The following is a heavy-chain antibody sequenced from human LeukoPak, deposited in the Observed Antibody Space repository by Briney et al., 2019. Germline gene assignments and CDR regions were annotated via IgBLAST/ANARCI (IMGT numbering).Heavy chain of an antibody. CDR2: INPNSGGT. CDR1: GYTFTGYY. D-gene: IGHD3-10*01. V-gene: IGHV1-2*02. CDR3: ARAPPITRGPFDP. J-gene: IGHJ5*02. Sequence: GTAVKVSCKASGYTFTGYYMHWVRQAPGQGLEWMGWINPNSGGTNYAQKFQGRVSMTSDTSISTGYMELSRLRSDDTAVYYCARAPPITRGPFDPWGQGTLVTVSS.